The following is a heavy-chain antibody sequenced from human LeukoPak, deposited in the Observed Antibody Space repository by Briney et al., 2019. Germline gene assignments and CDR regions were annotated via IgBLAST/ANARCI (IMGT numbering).Heavy chain of an antibody. CDR1: GYRFTSYW. V-gene: IGHV5-51*01. CDR2: IYPGDSDT. CDR3: ARLTGSGSSEAHFDY. D-gene: IGHD1-26*01. Sequence: GESLKISCKGSGYRFTSYWIGWVRQMPGKGLEWMGIIYPGDSDTRYSPSFQGQVTISADKSISTAYLQWSSLKASDTAMYYCARLTGSGSSEAHFDYWGQGTLVTVSS. J-gene: IGHJ4*02.